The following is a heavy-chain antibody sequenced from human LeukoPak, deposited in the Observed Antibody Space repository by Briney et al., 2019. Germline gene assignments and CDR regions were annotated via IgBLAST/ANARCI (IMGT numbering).Heavy chain of an antibody. J-gene: IGHJ4*02. V-gene: IGHV3-66*02. D-gene: IGHD1/OR15-1a*01. CDR2: IYSGGST. CDR3: AREQNQATWTIFDY. CDR1: GFTVSSNY. Sequence: GGSLRLSCAASGFTVSSNYMSWVRQAPGKGLKWVSVIYSGGSTYYADSVKGRFTISRDNSKNTLYLQMNSLRAEDTAVYYCAREQNQATWTIFDYWGQGTLVTVSS.